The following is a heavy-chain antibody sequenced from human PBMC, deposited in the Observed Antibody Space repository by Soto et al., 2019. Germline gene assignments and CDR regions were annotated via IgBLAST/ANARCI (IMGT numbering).Heavy chain of an antibody. V-gene: IGHV1-3*01. CDR3: ARSPSRMAAETQLDP. J-gene: IGHJ5*02. Sequence: QVQLVQSGAEVRKPGASVKISCKASGYIFTSYAIHWLRQAPGQRLEWMGWINGGAGDTRYSVNFQGRVTFTRDTAATTAFMDLSSLSSADMAIYYCARSPSRMAAETQLDPWGQGTLVSVSS. D-gene: IGHD6-6*01. CDR1: GYIFTSYA. CDR2: INGGAGDT.